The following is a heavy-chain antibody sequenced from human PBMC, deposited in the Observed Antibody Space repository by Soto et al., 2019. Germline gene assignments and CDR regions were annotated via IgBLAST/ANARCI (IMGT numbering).Heavy chain of an antibody. Sequence: GGSLRLSCAASGFTFSSYAMIWVRQAPGKGLEWVSVIRGSSGVIYYADSVKGRFTISRDNAKNTLYLQMNSLRAEDTAVYYCASCRDGYNYLGYNFDYWRQGTLVTVSS. J-gene: IGHJ4*02. V-gene: IGHV3-48*01. CDR1: GFTFSSYA. D-gene: IGHD5-12*01. CDR3: ASCRDGYNYLGYNFDY. CDR2: IRGSSGVI.